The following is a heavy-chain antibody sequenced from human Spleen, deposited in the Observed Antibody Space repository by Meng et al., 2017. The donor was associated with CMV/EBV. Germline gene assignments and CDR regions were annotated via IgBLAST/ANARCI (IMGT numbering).Heavy chain of an antibody. D-gene: IGHD3-10*01. CDR1: GGSFSGYY. CDR3: ARDTHYYGSGSFYYYYYGMDV. V-gene: IGHV4-34*01. Sequence: SETLSLTCAVYGGSFSGYYWSWIRQPPGKGLEWIGEINHSGSTNYNPSLKSRVTISVDTSKNQFSLKLSSVTAADTAVYYCARDTHYYGSGSFYYYYYGMDVWGQGTTVTVSS. CDR2: INHSGST. J-gene: IGHJ6*02.